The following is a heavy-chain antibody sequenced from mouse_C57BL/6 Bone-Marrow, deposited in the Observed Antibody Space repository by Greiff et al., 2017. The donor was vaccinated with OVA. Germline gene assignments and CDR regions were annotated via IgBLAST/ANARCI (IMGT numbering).Heavy chain of an antibody. V-gene: IGHV1-72*01. Sequence: QVQLQQPGAELVKPGASVKLSCKASGYTFTSYWMHWVKQRPGRGLEWIGRIDPNSGGTQYHEKFKSKATLTVDKPSSTAYMQLSSLTSEDSAVYYCATPQYDGSSYTCAYWGQGTLVTVSA. CDR2: IDPNSGGT. CDR1: GYTFTSYW. J-gene: IGHJ3*01. CDR3: ATPQYDGSSYTCAY. D-gene: IGHD1-1*01.